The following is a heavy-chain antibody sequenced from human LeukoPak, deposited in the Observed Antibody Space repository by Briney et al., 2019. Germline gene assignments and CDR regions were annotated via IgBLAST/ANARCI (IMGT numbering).Heavy chain of an antibody. J-gene: IGHJ3*02. CDR2: IYYSGST. Sequence: SETLSLTCTVSGGSISSTSYYWGWIRRPPGKGLEWIGNIYYSGSTYYNPSLKRRVTISVDTSKNQFSLKLSSVTAADTAVYYCAREGWQVLHHAFDIWGQGTMVTVSS. CDR1: GGSISSTSYY. CDR3: AREGWQVLHHAFDI. D-gene: IGHD2/OR15-2a*01. V-gene: IGHV4-39*07.